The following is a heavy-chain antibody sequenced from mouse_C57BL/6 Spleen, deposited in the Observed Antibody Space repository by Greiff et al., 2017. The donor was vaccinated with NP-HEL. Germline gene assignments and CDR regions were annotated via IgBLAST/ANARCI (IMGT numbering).Heavy chain of an antibody. CDR3: RALFITTVVADY. J-gene: IGHJ2*01. V-gene: IGHV1-64*01. D-gene: IGHD1-1*01. CDR2: IHPNSGST. CDR1: GYTFTSYG. Sequence: QVQLQQPGAELVKPGASVKLSCKASGYTFTSYGMHWVKQRPGQGLEWIGMIHPNSGSTNYNEKFKSKATLTVDKSSSTVYMQLSSLTSEDSAVYYCRALFITTVVADYWGQGTTLTVST.